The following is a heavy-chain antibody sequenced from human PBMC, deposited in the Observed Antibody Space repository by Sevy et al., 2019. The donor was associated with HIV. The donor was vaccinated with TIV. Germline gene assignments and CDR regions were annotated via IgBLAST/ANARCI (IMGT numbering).Heavy chain of an antibody. Sequence: GGSLRLSCVASGFTFSTYSMNWVRQAPGKGLEWVASISSTSSYIYYADSVKGRFTISRDNAKNSLFLQVNSLRAEDTAVFYCTRHFDCSGGACHSHYYFDYWGQGTPVTVSS. V-gene: IGHV3-21*01. CDR3: TRHFDCSGGACHSHYYFDY. J-gene: IGHJ4*02. D-gene: IGHD2-15*01. CDR1: GFTFSTYS. CDR2: ISSTSSYI.